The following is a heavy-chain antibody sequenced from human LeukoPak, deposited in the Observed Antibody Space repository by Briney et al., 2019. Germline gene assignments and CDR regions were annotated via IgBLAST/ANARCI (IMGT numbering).Heavy chain of an antibody. CDR1: GFTFSSYS. V-gene: IGHV3-21*01. D-gene: IGHD3-22*01. Sequence: GGSLRLSCAASGFTFSSYSMNWVRQAPGKGLEWVSSISSSSSYIYYADSVKGRFTISRDNAKNSLYLQMNSLRAEDTAVYYCARIVAYYDSSGPIWGQGTIVTVSS. J-gene: IGHJ3*02. CDR2: ISSSSSYI. CDR3: ARIVAYYDSSGPI.